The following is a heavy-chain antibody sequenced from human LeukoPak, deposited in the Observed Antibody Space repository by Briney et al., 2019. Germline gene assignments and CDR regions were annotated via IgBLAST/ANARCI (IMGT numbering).Heavy chain of an antibody. V-gene: IGHV1-69*05. CDR3: ARAIRSRWLRFGEDYYYMDV. Sequence: SVKVSCKASGGTFSSYAISWVRQAPGQGLEWMGGIIPIFGTANYAQKFQGRVTITTDESTSTAYMELSSLRSEDTAVYYCARAIRSRWLRFGEDYYYMDVWGKGTTVTVSS. J-gene: IGHJ6*03. CDR1: GGTFSSYA. D-gene: IGHD5-12*01. CDR2: IIPIFGTA.